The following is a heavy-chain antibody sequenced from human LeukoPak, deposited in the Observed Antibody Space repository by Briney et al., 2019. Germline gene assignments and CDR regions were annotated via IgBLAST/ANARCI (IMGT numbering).Heavy chain of an antibody. V-gene: IGHV4-61*02. CDR1: GGSISSGSYY. CDR3: AREIFGYSSGWSDAFDI. Sequence: PSQTLSLTCTVSGGSISSGSYYWSWIRQPAGKGLEWIGRIYNSGSTNYNPSLKSRFTISVDTSTNQFSLKLSSVTAADTAVYYCAREIFGYSSGWSDAFDIWGQGTMVTVSS. CDR2: IYNSGST. J-gene: IGHJ3*02. D-gene: IGHD6-19*01.